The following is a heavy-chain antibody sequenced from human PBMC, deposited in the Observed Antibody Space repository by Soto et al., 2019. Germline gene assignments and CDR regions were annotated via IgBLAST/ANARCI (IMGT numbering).Heavy chain of an antibody. CDR2: INPNSGGT. Sequence: ASVEVSCKAAGCTCTSYGISWLRQAPGQGLEWMGWINPNSGGTNYAQKFQGWVTMTRDTSISTAYMELSSLRSDDTAVYYGARKLGNDAFDIWGQGTMVTVSS. CDR1: GCTCTSYG. J-gene: IGHJ3*02. D-gene: IGHD7-27*01. CDR3: ARKLGNDAFDI. V-gene: IGHV1-2*04.